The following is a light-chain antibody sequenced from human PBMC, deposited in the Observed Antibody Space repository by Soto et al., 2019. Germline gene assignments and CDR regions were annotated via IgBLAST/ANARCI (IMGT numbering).Light chain of an antibody. Sequence: QSALTQPASVSGSPGQSITISCTGTRSDVGGTNYVSWYQQHPGKAPKLMIYEVSNRPSGVSNRFSGSKSGNTASLTISGLQAEDEADYYCSLYTSSSTVVFGGGTKLTVL. CDR3: SLYTSSSTVV. V-gene: IGLV2-14*01. J-gene: IGLJ2*01. CDR2: EVS. CDR1: RSDVGGTNY.